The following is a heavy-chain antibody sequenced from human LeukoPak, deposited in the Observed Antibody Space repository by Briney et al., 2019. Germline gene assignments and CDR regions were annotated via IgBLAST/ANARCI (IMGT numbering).Heavy chain of an antibody. CDR1: GYTFTSYY. V-gene: IGHV1-2*02. Sequence: GASVKVSCKASGYTFTSYYMHWVRQAPGQGLEWMGWINPNSGGTNYAQKFRGRVTMTRDTSISTAYMELSRLRSDDTAVYYCATSDGSYSSGWYSDAFDIWGQGTMVTVSS. J-gene: IGHJ3*02. CDR3: ATSDGSYSSGWYSDAFDI. D-gene: IGHD6-19*01. CDR2: INPNSGGT.